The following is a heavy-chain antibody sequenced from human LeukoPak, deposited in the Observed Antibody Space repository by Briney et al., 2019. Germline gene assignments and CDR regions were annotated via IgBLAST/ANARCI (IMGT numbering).Heavy chain of an antibody. Sequence: GGSLRLSCTASGFTFGGYVMSWVRQAPGKGLEWVCFIRSKAYGGTTEYAVCGKGRFIIARDDSKNIAYLQMYSLKSEDTGVYYCTRGSDTIFGVSRDGFDYWGQGTLVTVSS. V-gene: IGHV3-49*04. D-gene: IGHD3-3*01. J-gene: IGHJ4*02. CDR1: GFTFGGYV. CDR2: IRSKAYGGTT. CDR3: TRGSDTIFGVSRDGFDY.